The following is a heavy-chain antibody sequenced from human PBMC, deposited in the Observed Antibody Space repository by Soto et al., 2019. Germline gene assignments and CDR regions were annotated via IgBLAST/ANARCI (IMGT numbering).Heavy chain of an antibody. CDR1: GYTFTSYY. D-gene: IGHD1-26*01. CDR2: INPSGGST. J-gene: IGHJ5*02. Sequence: QGRLVQSGAEVKKPGASVKVSCKAPGYTFTSYYMHWGRQAPGQGLEWMGIINPSGGSTSYAQKFQGRVTMTRDTSTSTVYMELSSLRSEDTAVYYCARAYSGSYLLFDPWGQGTLVTVSS. V-gene: IGHV1-46*01. CDR3: ARAYSGSYLLFDP.